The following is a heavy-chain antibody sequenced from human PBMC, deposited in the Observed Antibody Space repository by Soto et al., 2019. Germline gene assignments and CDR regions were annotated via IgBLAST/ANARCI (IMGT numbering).Heavy chain of an antibody. CDR2: INPSGGST. CDR1: VYTFNTYY. CDR3: ARDIRPYYDSSGSWDY. V-gene: IGHV1-46*02. D-gene: IGHD3-22*01. J-gene: IGHJ4*02. Sequence: VEVSCTAFVYTFNTYYMHCVPQDPGQGLEWMGIINPSGGSTSYAQKFQGRVTMTRDTSTSTVYMELSSLRSEDTAVYYCARDIRPYYDSSGSWDYWGQGTMVTV.